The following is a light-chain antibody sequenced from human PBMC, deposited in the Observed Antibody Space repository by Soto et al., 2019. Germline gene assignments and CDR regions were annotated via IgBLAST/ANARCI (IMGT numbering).Light chain of an antibody. V-gene: IGKV2-28*01. CDR1: HSLLHSNGYNY. CDR2: LGP. CDR3: MQGTHWPIT. J-gene: IGKJ5*01. Sequence: IVMTQAPLSLHMTPGERSSLSCRSSHSLLHSNGYNYLDWYLQKPGQSPQLLIYLGPNRDSGVQARFSGSGSGTDLALKISRVEAEDVGVYYCMQGTHWPITFGQGNRLEI.